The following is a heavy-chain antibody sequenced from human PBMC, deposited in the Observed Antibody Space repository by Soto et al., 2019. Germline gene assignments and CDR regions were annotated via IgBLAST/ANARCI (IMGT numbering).Heavy chain of an antibody. V-gene: IGHV3-23*01. CDR2: ISGSGGST. Sequence: GSLRLSCAASGFPFSSYAMSWVSQAPGMGLEWVSAISGSGGSTYYADSVKGRFTISRDNSKNTLYLQMNSLRAEDTAVYYCARDQDSSGYYHEPNWYFDLW. D-gene: IGHD3-22*01. CDR1: GFPFSSYA. J-gene: IGHJ2*01. CDR3: ARDQDSSGYYHEPNWYFDL.